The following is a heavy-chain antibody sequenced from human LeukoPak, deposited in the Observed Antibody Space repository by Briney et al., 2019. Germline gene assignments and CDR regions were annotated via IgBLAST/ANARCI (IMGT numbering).Heavy chain of an antibody. J-gene: IGHJ4*02. Sequence: SETLSLTCNVSGGSISSYYWSWIRQPPGKRLEWIGHSGSTNYNPSLGSRVTISLHTSKNQFSLQLRSVTAADTAVYYCAVDMDGDYDFDYWGQGTLVTVSS. D-gene: IGHD4-17*01. CDR2: SGST. V-gene: IGHV4-59*01. CDR1: GGSISSYY. CDR3: AVDMDGDYDFDY.